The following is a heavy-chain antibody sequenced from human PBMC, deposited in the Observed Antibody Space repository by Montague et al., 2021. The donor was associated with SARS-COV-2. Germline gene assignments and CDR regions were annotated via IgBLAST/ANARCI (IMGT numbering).Heavy chain of an antibody. CDR1: GGSISSYY. D-gene: IGHD3-10*01. V-gene: IGHV4-4*07. J-gene: IGHJ6*02. CDR2: IYTSGST. CDR3: AREAWFGDKTSASEYYGMDV. Sequence: ETLSLTCTVSGGSISSYYWSWIRQPAGKGLEWIGRIYTSGSTNYSPSLKSRVTMSVDTSRNQFSLKLSSVTAADTAVYYCAREAWFGDKTSASEYYGMDVWGQGTTVTVSS.